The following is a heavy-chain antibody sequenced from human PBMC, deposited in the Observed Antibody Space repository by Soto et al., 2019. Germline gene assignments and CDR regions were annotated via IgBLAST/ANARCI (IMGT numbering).Heavy chain of an antibody. CDR1: GGSFSGYY. J-gene: IGHJ4*02. Sequence: QVQLQQWGAGLLKPSETLSLTCAVYGGSFSGYYWSWIRQPPGKGLEWIGEINHSGSTNYNPSLKRRVTISVDASKNQFSLKLSSVTAADTAVYYCAGLDTVTTGIDYWGQGTLVTVSS. CDR3: AGLDTVTTGIDY. CDR2: INHSGST. D-gene: IGHD4-17*01. V-gene: IGHV4-34*01.